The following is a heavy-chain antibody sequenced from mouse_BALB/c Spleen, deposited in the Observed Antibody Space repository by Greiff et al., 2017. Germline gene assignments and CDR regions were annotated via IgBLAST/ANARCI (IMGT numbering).Heavy chain of an antibody. CDR2: IWSGGST. Sequence: VQLVESGPGLVQPSQSLSITCTVSGFSLTSYGVHWVRQSPGKGLEWLGVIWSGGSTDYNAAFISRLSISKDNSKSQVFFKMNSLQADDTAIYYCAREMGYYYGSSYAMDYWGQGTSVTVSS. CDR3: AREMGYYYGSSYAMDY. D-gene: IGHD1-1*01. CDR1: GFSLTSYG. J-gene: IGHJ4*01. V-gene: IGHV2-4-1*01.